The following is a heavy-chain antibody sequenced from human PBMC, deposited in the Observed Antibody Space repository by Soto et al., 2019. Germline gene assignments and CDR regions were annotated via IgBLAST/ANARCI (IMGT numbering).Heavy chain of an antibody. CDR3: AREINAYGGRNAFDI. CDR2: IYYSGST. D-gene: IGHD2-15*01. V-gene: IGHV4-61*08. J-gene: IGHJ3*02. Sequence: XGSLSLTFTVCGGSVSSGGYYWSWIRQPPGKGLEWIGYIYYSGSTNYNPSLKSRVTISVDTSKTQFSLKLSSVTAADTAVYYCAREINAYGGRNAFDIWGQRTMVTVSS. CDR1: GGSVSSGGYY.